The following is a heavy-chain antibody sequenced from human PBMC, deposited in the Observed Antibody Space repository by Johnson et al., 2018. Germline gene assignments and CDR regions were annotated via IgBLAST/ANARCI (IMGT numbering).Heavy chain of an antibody. CDR2: ISYEGHNK. D-gene: IGHD1-1*01. Sequence: VQLVESGGGVVQPGRSLRLSCAASGFTFSSYGMHWVRQAPGKGLEWVAVISYEGHNKYYADYVKGLFTISRDNSKNSLYLQMNSPRGEDTAVYYCVHPEQGSERRAEYFQHWGQGTLVTVSS. CDR1: GFTFSSYG. V-gene: IGHV3-30*03. CDR3: VHPEQGSERRAEYFQH. J-gene: IGHJ1*01.